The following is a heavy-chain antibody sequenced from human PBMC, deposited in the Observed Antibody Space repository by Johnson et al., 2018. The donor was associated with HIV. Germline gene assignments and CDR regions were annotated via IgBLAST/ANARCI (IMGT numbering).Heavy chain of an antibody. J-gene: IGHJ3*01. V-gene: IGHV3-9*01. CDR1: GFIFDDYA. D-gene: IGHD2-21*01. Sequence: QLVESGGGLVQPGRSLRLSCAASGFIFDDYAMHWVRQAPGKGLEWVSGISWNSGRIDYADSVKGRFSISRDNAQNSLYLQMNSLRAEDTALYYCAKDIVNCAGDCYARGASDFWGQGTMVTVSS. CDR2: ISWNSGRI. CDR3: AKDIVNCAGDCYARGASDF.